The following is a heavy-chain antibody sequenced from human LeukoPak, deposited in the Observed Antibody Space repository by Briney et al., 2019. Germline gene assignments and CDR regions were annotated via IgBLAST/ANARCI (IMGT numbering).Heavy chain of an antibody. Sequence: GGSLRLSCAASGFTFSSYAISWVRQAPGKWLEWVSAISGSGGSTYYADSVKGRFTISRDNSKNTLYLQMNSLRAEDTAVYYCAKVSKPPPTSYSSGWTKIRNYYSDYCGQGNLVTVSS. D-gene: IGHD6-19*01. CDR1: GFTFSSYA. CDR3: AKVSKPPPTSYSSGWTKIRNYYSDY. V-gene: IGHV3-23*01. CDR2: ISGSGGST. J-gene: IGHJ4*02.